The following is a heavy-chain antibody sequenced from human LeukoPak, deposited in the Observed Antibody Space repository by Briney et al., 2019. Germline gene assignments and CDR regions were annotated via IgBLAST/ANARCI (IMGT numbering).Heavy chain of an antibody. CDR3: AKDLATEPDYFDY. CDR1: GFTFSSYG. CDR2: IRYDGSNK. J-gene: IGHJ4*02. D-gene: IGHD6-13*01. V-gene: IGHV3-30*02. Sequence: GGSLRLSCAASGFTFSSYGMHWVRQAPGKGLEWVAFIRYDGSNKYYADSVKGRFTISRDNSKNTLYLQMNSLRAEDTAVYYCAKDLATEPDYFDYWGQGTLVTVSS.